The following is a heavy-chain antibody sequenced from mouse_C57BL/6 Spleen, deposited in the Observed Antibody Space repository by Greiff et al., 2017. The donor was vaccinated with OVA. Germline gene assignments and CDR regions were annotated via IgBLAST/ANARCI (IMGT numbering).Heavy chain of an antibody. J-gene: IGHJ3*01. CDR2: ISSGSSTI. CDR3: ARNYAWFAY. V-gene: IGHV5-17*01. Sequence: EVKLVESGGGLVKPGGSLKLSCAASGFTFSDYGMHWVRPAPEKGLEWVAYISSGSSTIYYADTVKGRFTISRDNAKNTLFLQMTSLRSEDTAMYYCARNYAWFAYWGQGTLVTVSA. D-gene: IGHD2-4*01. CDR1: GFTFSDYG.